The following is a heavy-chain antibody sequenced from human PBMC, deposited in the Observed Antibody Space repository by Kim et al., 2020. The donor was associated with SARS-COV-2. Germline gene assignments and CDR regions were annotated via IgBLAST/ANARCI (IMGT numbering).Heavy chain of an antibody. D-gene: IGHD3-22*01. Sequence: PSLKGRVTISIATSKNQCSLKLSSVTDADTAVYYCARRQTYYYDSTRAFDIWGQGTMVTVSS. V-gene: IGHV4-34*01. CDR3: ARRQTYYYDSTRAFDI. J-gene: IGHJ3*02.